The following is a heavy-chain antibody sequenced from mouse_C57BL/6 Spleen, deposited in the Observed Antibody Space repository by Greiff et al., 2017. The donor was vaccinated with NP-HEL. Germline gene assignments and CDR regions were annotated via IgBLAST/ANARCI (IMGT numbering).Heavy chain of an antibody. CDR1: GYTFTSYW. J-gene: IGHJ1*03. Sequence: QVQLQQPGTELVKPGASVKLSCKASGYTFTSYWMHWVKQRPGQGLEWIGNINPSNGGTNYNEKFKSKATLTVDKASSTAYMQHSSLTSEDAAFYYCARWRGGYFGVWGTGTTVTVSS. CDR2: INPSNGGT. V-gene: IGHV1-53*01. CDR3: ARWRGGYFGV.